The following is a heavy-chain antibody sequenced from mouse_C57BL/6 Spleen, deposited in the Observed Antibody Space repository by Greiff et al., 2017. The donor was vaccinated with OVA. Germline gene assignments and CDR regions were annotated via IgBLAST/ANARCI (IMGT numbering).Heavy chain of an antibody. CDR2: ISSGGDYI. CDR1: GFTFSSYA. V-gene: IGHV5-9-1*02. D-gene: IGHD1-1*01. Sequence: EVKLMESGEGLVKPGGSLKLSCAASGFTFSSYAMSWVRQTPEKRLEWVAYISSGGDYIYYADTVKGRFTISCDKARNTLYLQMSSLKSEDTAMYYCTRVLYYYGSSFFDYWGQGTTLTVSS. J-gene: IGHJ2*01. CDR3: TRVLYYYGSSFFDY.